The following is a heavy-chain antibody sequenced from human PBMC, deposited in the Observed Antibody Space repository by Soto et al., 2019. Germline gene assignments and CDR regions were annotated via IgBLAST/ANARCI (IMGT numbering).Heavy chain of an antibody. Sequence: PGGSLRLSCAASGFTFTTYAMTWVRQTPGRGLECVAVISSSGGSTHYADSVKGRFTISRDNSKSTLYMEMNSVRADDTAVYYCASLGGLYSDYLNSHFQSWGQGTLVTVSS. CDR1: GFTFTTYA. V-gene: IGHV3-23*01. J-gene: IGHJ4*02. CDR2: ISSSGGST. D-gene: IGHD4-17*01. CDR3: ASLGGLYSDYLNSHFQS.